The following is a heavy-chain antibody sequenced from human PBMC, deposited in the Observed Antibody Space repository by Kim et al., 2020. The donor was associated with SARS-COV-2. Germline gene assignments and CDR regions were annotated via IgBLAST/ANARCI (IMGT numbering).Heavy chain of an antibody. CDR2: ISSSGSTI. V-gene: IGHV3-48*03. Sequence: GGSLRLSCAASGFTFSSYEMNWVRQAPGKGLEWVSYISSSGSTIYYADSVKGRFTISRDNAKNSLYLQMNSLRAEDTAVYYCARGQELRFLEWSQGDWFDPWGQGTLVTVSS. J-gene: IGHJ5*02. CDR1: GFTFSSYE. CDR3: ARGQELRFLEWSQGDWFDP. D-gene: IGHD3-3*01.